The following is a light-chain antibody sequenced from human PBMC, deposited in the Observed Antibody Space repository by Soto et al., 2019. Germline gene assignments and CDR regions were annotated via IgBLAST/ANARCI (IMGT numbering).Light chain of an antibody. J-gene: IGKJ1*01. CDR1: QSISSW. CDR2: KAS. CDR3: QTYIFFSET. V-gene: IGKV1-5*03. Sequence: DIHITQSPSTLSASVGDRVTITCRASQSISSWLAWYQQKPGKAPKILIYKASILESGVPSGFSGSGSGTNFTLTISTLQLDVFAIYYCQTYIFFSETFGKGTRGDTK.